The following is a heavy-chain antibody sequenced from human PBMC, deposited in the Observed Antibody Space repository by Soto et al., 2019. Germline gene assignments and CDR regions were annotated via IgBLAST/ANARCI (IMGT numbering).Heavy chain of an antibody. CDR1: GGTFSSYS. CDR2: IIPIFGTA. CDR3: ARDRVSRPYFVY. V-gene: IGHV1-69*13. J-gene: IGHJ4*02. D-gene: IGHD6-13*01. Sequence: VKVSCKASGGTFSSYSISWVRQAPGQGLEWMGGIIPIFGTANYAQKFQGRVTITADESTSTAYMELSSLRSEDTAVYYCARDRVSRPYFVYWGQGTLVTVSS.